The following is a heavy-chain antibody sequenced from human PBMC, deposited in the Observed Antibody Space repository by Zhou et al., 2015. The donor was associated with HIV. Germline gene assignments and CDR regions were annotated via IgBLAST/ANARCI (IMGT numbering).Heavy chain of an antibody. CDR1: GGTFSSYA. D-gene: IGHD3-3*01. Sequence: QVQLVQSGAEVKKPGSSVKVSCKASGGTFSSYAISWVRQAPGQGLEWMGGIIPIFGTANYAQKFQGRVTITADESTSTAYMELSSLRSEDTAVYYCARCRKHYDFWSGLTKKYYYYYMDVWGKGTTVTVSS. J-gene: IGHJ6*03. CDR2: IIPIFGTA. V-gene: IGHV1-69*01. CDR3: ARCRKHYDFWSGLTKKYYYYYMDV.